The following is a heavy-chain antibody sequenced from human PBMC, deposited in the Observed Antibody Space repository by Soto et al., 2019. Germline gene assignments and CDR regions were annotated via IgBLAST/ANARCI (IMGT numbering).Heavy chain of an antibody. V-gene: IGHV1-69*12. CDR3: ASSVANYYYYGMDV. J-gene: IGHJ6*02. D-gene: IGHD5-12*01. Sequence: QVQLVQSGAEVKNPGSSVKVSCKASGGTFSSYAISWVRQAPGQGLEWMGGIIPIFGNANSAQKFQGRVMITADDSTSPAYMGLIRLRSEEMAVYYCASSVANYYYYGMDVWGQGTKVTFS. CDR1: GGTFSSYA. CDR2: IIPIFGNA.